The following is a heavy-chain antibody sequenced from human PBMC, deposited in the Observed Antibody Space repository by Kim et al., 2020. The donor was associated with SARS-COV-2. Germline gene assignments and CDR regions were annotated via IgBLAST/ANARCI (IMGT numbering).Heavy chain of an antibody. J-gene: IGHJ4*02. D-gene: IGHD1-1*01. Sequence: STNYNPSLKSRVTISVDTSKNQFSLKLSSVTAADTAVYYCARTYNWNYFDYWGQGTLVTVSS. CDR2: ST. V-gene: IGHV4-59*01. CDR3: ARTYNWNYFDY.